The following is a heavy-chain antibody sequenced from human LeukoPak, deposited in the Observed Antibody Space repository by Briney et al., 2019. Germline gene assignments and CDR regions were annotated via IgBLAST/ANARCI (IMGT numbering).Heavy chain of an antibody. CDR3: SRSSIAVAWN. V-gene: IGHV3-7*01. Sequence: GGSLRLSCAASGFTFSSFWMAWVRQAPGKGLEWVANIKQDGSEKFYVDSVRGRFTISRDNAKNSLYLQMNSLRAEDTAIYYCSRSSIAVAWNWGQGTLVTVSS. CDR2: IKQDGSEK. D-gene: IGHD6-19*01. J-gene: IGHJ4*02. CDR1: GFTFSSFW.